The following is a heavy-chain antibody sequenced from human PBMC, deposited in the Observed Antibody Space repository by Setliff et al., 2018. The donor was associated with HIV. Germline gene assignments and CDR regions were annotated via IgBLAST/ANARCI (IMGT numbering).Heavy chain of an antibody. V-gene: IGHV3-48*01. CDR1: GFIFENYN. J-gene: IGHJ5*02. CDR2: ITSSGSTQ. CDR3: ARGPPSGTTRRNNWFGP. D-gene: IGHD1-1*01. Sequence: AGGSLRLSCAASGFIFENYNMNWVRQAPGKGLEWISFITSSGSTQYYADSVKGRFTVSRDNAKNSVYLDMDSLRADDTAVYYCARGPPSGTTRRNNWFGPWGQGTLVTVSS.